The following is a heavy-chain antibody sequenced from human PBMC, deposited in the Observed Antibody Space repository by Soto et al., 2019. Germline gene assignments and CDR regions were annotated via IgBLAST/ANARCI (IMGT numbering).Heavy chain of an antibody. Sequence: SESLSLTCTVSGGSISSSSYYWSWIRQHPGKGLEWIGYIYYSGSTYYNPSLKSRVTISVDTSKNQFSLKLSSVTAADTAVYYCARSQDEPSQYGDLFDYWGQGTLVTVSS. J-gene: IGHJ4*02. CDR1: GGSISSSSYY. V-gene: IGHV4-31*03. CDR2: IYYSGST. D-gene: IGHD4-17*01. CDR3: ARSQDEPSQYGDLFDY.